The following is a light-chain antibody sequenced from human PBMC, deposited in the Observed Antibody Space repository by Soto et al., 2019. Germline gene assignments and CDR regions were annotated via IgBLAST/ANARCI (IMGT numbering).Light chain of an antibody. V-gene: IGKV1-33*01. CDR1: QDISNY. Sequence: DIQMTQSPSSLSASVGDRVTITCQASQDISNYLNWYQQKPGKAPKLLIYDASNLETGVPSRFIGSGSGTDFTFTISSLQPEDIATYYCQHYASLPLTFGGGTKLEIK. CDR2: DAS. CDR3: QHYASLPLT. J-gene: IGKJ4*01.